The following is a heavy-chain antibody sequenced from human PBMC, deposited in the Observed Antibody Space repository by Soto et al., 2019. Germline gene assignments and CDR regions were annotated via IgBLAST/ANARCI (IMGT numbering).Heavy chain of an antibody. CDR3: ARSAYSNYGGYYYGVDV. CDR2: IYPGDSDT. CDR1: GDSFSNYW. J-gene: IGHJ6*02. Sequence: PGESLKISCKGFGDSFSNYWIGWGRQTPGKGLEWMGFIYPGDSDTRYSPSFQGQVTISADKSISTAYLQWSSLKASDTAIYYCARSAYSNYGGYYYGVDVWGQGTTVTVSS. D-gene: IGHD4-4*01. V-gene: IGHV5-51*01.